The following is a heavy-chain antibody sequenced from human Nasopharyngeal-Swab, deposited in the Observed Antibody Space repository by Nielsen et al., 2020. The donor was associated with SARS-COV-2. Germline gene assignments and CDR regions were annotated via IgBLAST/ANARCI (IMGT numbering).Heavy chain of an antibody. J-gene: IGHJ3*02. CDR1: GFTFSDYY. D-gene: IGHD6-19*01. V-gene: IGHV3-11*04. CDR2: ISSSGSTI. Sequence: GESLKISCAASGFTFSDYYMSWIRQAPGKGLEWVSYISSSGSTIYYADSVKGRFTISRDNAKNSLDLQMNSLRAEDTAVYYCARFWEQWLVDERVWDDAFDIWGQGTMVTVSS. CDR3: ARFWEQWLVDERVWDDAFDI.